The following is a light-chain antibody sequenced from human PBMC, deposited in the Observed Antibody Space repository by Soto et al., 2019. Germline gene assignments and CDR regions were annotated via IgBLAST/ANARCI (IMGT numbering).Light chain of an antibody. J-gene: IGLJ3*02. V-gene: IGLV4-69*01. CDR3: QTWGTGFQV. CDR2: LNSDGSH. Sequence: QLVLTQSPSASASLGASVKLTCTLSSGHSSYSIAWHQQQPEKGPRYLMNLNSDGSHNKGDGIPDRFSGSSSGAERYLTISSLQSEDEGDYYCQTWGTGFQVFGGGTKLTVL. CDR1: SGHSSYS.